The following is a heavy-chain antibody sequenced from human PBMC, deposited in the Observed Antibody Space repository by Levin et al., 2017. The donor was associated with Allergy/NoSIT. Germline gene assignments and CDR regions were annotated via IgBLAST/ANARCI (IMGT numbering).Heavy chain of an antibody. CDR3: ASDITVAGSKAMDV. CDR1: GYTFTNYA. Sequence: GASVKVSCKASGYTFTNYAVNWLRQAPGQGPEWMGWISTKTGIPRYAQGFRGRFDFSLDTSVSTANLQISSLKAEDTDVYYCASDITVAGSKAMDVWGQGTTVTVSS. V-gene: IGHV7-4-1*02. J-gene: IGHJ6*02. CDR2: ISTKTGIP. D-gene: IGHD6-19*01.